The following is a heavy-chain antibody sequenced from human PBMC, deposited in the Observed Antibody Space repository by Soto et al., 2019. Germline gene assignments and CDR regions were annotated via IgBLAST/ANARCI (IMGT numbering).Heavy chain of an antibody. V-gene: IGHV3-7*03. Sequence: GGSLRLSCAASGFTFSSYWMTWVRQAPGKGLEWVANIKQDGSEKYYVDSVEGRFTISRDNAKKSLYLQMNSLRAEDTAVYYCVKYQQRYYYGMDVWGQGTTVTVSS. CDR2: IKQDGSEK. CDR3: VKYQQRYYYGMDV. CDR1: GFTFSSYW. J-gene: IGHJ6*02. D-gene: IGHD2-2*01.